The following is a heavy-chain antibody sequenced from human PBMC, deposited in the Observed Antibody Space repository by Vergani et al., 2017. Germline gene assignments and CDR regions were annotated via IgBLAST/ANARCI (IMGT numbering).Heavy chain of an antibody. CDR2: ISASGNA. J-gene: IGHJ3*01. CDR3: ARRSGGYYSDGRVHPLRTAFDV. CDR1: GGSISAGYYF. D-gene: IGHD2-15*01. Sequence: QVQLQASGPGRVKPSQTLSLTCTMSGGSISAGYYFWSWIRQPAGKGLEWLGHISASGNASHSPSLKTRVFMSVDTSKNQFSLTVTSVTAADTAIYFCARRSGGYYSDGRVHPLRTAFDVWGHGTVVTGSS. V-gene: IGHV4-61*02.